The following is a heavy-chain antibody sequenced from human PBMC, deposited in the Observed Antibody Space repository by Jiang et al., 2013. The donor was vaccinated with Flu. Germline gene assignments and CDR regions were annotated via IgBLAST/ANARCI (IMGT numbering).Heavy chain of an antibody. J-gene: IGHJ6*02. Sequence: RQPAGKGLEWIGRIYARGTSNYNPSLQSRVTISVDTSKNQFSLKLTSVTAADTAVYYCARDTYYYDSSGIQHGMDVWGQGTTVTVSS. V-gene: IGHV4-61*02. CDR3: ARDTYYYDSSGIQHGMDV. CDR2: IYARGTS. D-gene: IGHD3-22*01.